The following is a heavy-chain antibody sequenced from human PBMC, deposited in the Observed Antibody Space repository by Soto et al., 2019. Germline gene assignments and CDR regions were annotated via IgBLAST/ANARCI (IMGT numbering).Heavy chain of an antibody. CDR2: IYYSGST. J-gene: IGHJ6*02. CDR1: GGSISSGDYY. V-gene: IGHV4-30-4*01. Sequence: QVQLQESGPGLVKPSQTLSLTCTVSGGSISSGDYYWSWIRQPPGKGLEWIGYIYYSGSTYYNPSLKSRVTISVDTSKNQFSLKLSSVTAADTAVYYCARGSSSSWYPKFNYGMDVWGQGTTVTVSS. D-gene: IGHD6-13*01. CDR3: ARGSSSSWYPKFNYGMDV.